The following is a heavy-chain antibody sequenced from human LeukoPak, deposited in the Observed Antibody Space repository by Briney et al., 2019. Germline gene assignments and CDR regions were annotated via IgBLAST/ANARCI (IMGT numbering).Heavy chain of an antibody. Sequence: GGSLRLSCAASGFTFSSYAMHWVRQAPGKGLEWVAVISYDGSNEYYADSVKGRFTISRDNSQNTLYLQMNSLRAEDTAVYYCARGGMVYSISPYYMDVWGKGTTVTVSS. D-gene: IGHD2-8*01. CDR1: GFTFSSYA. CDR3: ARGGMVYSISPYYMDV. V-gene: IGHV3-30*04. CDR2: ISYDGSNE. J-gene: IGHJ6*03.